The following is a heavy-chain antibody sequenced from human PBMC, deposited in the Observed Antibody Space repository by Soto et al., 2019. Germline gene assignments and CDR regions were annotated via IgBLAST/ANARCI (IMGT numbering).Heavy chain of an antibody. CDR2: INAGNGNT. J-gene: IGHJ4*02. Sequence: ASVKVSCKASGYTFTSYAMHWVRQAPGQRLEWMGWINAGNGNTKYSQKFQGRVTITRDTSASTAYMELSSLRSEDTAVYYCAVPGLGGYGYYFDYWGQGTLVTVSS. CDR3: AVPGLGGYGYYFDY. V-gene: IGHV1-3*01. CDR1: GYTFTSYA. D-gene: IGHD5-18*01.